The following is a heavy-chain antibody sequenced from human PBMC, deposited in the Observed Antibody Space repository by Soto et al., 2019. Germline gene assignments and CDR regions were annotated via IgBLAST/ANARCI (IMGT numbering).Heavy chain of an antibody. CDR2: IYYSGST. CDR3: AVTWTTVVPYYFDY. Sequence: SETLSLTCTVSGGSISSSSYFWGWIRQPPGKGLEWIGSIYYSGSTYYNPSLKSRVTISVDTSKNQFSLKLSSVTAADTAVYYCAVTWTTVVPYYFDYWGQGTLVTVS. J-gene: IGHJ4*02. D-gene: IGHD4-17*01. CDR1: GGSISSSSYF. V-gene: IGHV4-39*01.